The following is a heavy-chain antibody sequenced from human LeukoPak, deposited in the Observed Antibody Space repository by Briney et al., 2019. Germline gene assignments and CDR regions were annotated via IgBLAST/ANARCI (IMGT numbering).Heavy chain of an antibody. CDR3: AVLAVPAVGY. Sequence: GGSLRLSCVVSGFTFINYGMSWVRQAPGKGLEWVSTIRASGDRTYYAESVKGRFTMSGDKSKNTLYLQKSNLRAEDTAVYHCAVLAVPAVGYWGQGTLVIVSS. J-gene: IGHJ4*02. D-gene: IGHD2-15*01. CDR2: IRASGDRT. V-gene: IGHV3-23*01. CDR1: GFTFINYG.